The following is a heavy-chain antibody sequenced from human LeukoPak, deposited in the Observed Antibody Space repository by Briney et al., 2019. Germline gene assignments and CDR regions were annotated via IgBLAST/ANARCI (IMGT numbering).Heavy chain of an antibody. CDR3: TTTDPARIWFGDY. V-gene: IGHV3-15*01. CDR1: GFTFSSYA. J-gene: IGHJ4*02. D-gene: IGHD3-10*01. CDR2: IKSKTDGGTT. Sequence: GGSLRLSCAASGFTFSSYAMHWVRQAPGKGLEWVGRIKSKTDGGTTDYAAPVQGRFTISRDDSTNTLYLQINSLKTEDTAVYYCTTTDPARIWFGDYWGQGTLVTVSS.